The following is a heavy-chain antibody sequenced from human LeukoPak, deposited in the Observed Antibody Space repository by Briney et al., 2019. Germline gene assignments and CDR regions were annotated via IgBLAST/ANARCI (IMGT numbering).Heavy chain of an antibody. Sequence: SETLSLTCAVYGGPFRGSYWSWIRQPPGKGLEWIGESNDSGSTNYNPSLKSRVTISVDRSKNQFSLNLTSMTAADTAVYYCATEGLAGTGTQWHVVDIWGQGTMVTASA. CDR3: ATEGLAGTGTQWHVVDI. V-gene: IGHV4-34*01. CDR1: GGPFRGSY. J-gene: IGHJ3*02. CDR2: SNDSGST. D-gene: IGHD6-13*01.